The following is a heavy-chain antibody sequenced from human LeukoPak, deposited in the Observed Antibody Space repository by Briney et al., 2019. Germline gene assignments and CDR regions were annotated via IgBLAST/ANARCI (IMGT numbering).Heavy chain of an antibody. J-gene: IGHJ4*02. CDR3: ASSRKTNHSMVRGDGFDY. CDR2: INPNSGGT. V-gene: IGHV1-2*02. CDR1: GYTFTGYY. D-gene: IGHD3-10*01. Sequence: ASVKVSCKASGYTFTGYYMHWVRQAPGQGLEWMGWINPNSGGTNYAQKLQGRVTMTTDTSTSTAYMELRSLRSDDTAVYYCASSRKTNHSMVRGDGFDYWGQGTLVTVSS.